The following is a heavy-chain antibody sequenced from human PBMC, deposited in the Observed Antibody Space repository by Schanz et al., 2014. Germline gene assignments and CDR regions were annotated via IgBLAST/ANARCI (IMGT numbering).Heavy chain of an antibody. CDR2: IASGGSHT. Sequence: QVQLVESGGGLVKPGGSLRLSCVASGFTFSDYYMSWIRQAPGKGLEWVSTIASGGSHTFYADSVTGRFTISGDNSKNTLFLQMNSLRAEDTAVYYCARDKGGLIPFDYWGQGTLVAVSS. J-gene: IGHJ4*02. CDR3: ARDKGGLIPFDY. D-gene: IGHD2-15*01. CDR1: GFTFSDYY. V-gene: IGHV3-11*06.